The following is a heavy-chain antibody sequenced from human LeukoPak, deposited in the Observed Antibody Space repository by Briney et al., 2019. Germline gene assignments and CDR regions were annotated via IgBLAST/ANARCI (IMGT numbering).Heavy chain of an antibody. CDR2: IYYNVAT. Sequence: SETLPLTRTVSGGSISSSIYYWGWFRQPPGKGLEWIGSIYYNVATYYNSSLKSRVTISVDTSKNHLSLKLSSVTAADTAVYYCARVRDGYNRNWAYWGQGTLVTVSS. V-gene: IGHV4-39*02. CDR3: ARVRDGYNRNWAY. CDR1: GGSISSSIYY. D-gene: IGHD5-24*01. J-gene: IGHJ4*02.